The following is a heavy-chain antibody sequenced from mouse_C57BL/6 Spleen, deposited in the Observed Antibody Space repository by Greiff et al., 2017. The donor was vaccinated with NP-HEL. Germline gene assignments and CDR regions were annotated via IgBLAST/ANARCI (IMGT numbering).Heavy chain of an antibody. D-gene: IGHD1-1*01. CDR2: IDPENGDT. CDR3: TTLHLFKLLRYFDV. CDR1: GFNIKDDY. Sequence: EVKLQESGAELVRPGASVKLSCTASGFNIKDDYMHWVKQRPEQGLEWIGWIDPENGDTEYASKFQGKATITADTSSNTAYLQLSSLTSEDTAVYYCTTLHLFKLLRYFDVWGTGTTVTVSS. V-gene: IGHV14-4*01. J-gene: IGHJ1*03.